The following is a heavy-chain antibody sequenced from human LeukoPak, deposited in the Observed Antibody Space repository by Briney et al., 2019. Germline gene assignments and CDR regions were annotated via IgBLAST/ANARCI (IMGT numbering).Heavy chain of an antibody. CDR3: ARDTPMEGRLLDY. CDR1: GGSISSGDYY. Sequence: KPSETLSLTCTVFGGSISSGDYYWSWIRQPPGKGLEWIGYIYYSGSTNYNPSLKSRVTISVDTSKNQFSLKLSSVTAADTAVYYCARDTPMEGRLLDYWGQGTLVTVSS. J-gene: IGHJ4*02. CDR2: IYYSGST. D-gene: IGHD3-10*01. V-gene: IGHV4-61*08.